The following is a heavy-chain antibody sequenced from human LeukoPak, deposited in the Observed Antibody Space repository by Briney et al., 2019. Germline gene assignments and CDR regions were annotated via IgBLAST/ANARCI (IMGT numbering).Heavy chain of an antibody. J-gene: IGHJ4*02. CDR3: ARVGSSAEYFDY. CDR1: SASITSSPYF. CDR2: ISYSGTT. Sequence: SETLSLTCTVSSASITSSPYFWGWIRQSPGKGLEWIGSISYSGTTYYNPSLKSRVTISVDTSKNQFSLKLSSVTAADTAVYYCARVGSSAEYFDYWGQGTLVTVSS. D-gene: IGHD6-6*01. V-gene: IGHV4-39*01.